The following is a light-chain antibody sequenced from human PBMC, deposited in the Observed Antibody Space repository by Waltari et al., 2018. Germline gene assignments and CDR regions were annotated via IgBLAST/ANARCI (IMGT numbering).Light chain of an antibody. J-gene: IGKJ2*01. Sequence: DIQMTQSPATLPASVADRVTISCRASQSISSWLAWYQQKPGKAPKILIFKASFLESGVPSRFSGSGSGTEFSLTISSLQPEDFATYYCQQYDDFPFTFGQGTKVEVK. CDR3: QQYDDFPFT. V-gene: IGKV1-5*03. CDR2: KAS. CDR1: QSISSW.